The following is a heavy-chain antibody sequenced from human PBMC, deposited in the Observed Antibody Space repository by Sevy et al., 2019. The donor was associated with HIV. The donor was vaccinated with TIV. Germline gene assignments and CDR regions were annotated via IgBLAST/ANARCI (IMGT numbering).Heavy chain of an antibody. CDR3: ARVLASGSFFSLYFDY. Sequence: WGSLRLSCAASGLNVSDYFMSWIRQAPGKRPEWVCYISSSGTIIYYADSVKGRFTISRDNALISLYLQMNSLRAEDTAIYYCARVLASGSFFSLYFDYWGQGTLVTVSS. CDR2: ISSSGTII. J-gene: IGHJ4*02. D-gene: IGHD3-10*01. V-gene: IGHV3-11*01. CDR1: GLNVSDYF.